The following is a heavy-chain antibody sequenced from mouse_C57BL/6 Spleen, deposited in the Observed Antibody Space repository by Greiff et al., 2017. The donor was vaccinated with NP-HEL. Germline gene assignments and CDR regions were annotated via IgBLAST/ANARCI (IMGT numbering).Heavy chain of an antibody. J-gene: IGHJ4*01. CDR2: IRNKANGYTT. D-gene: IGHD1-1*01. CDR3: ARWDYGSSDAMDY. Sequence: EVQLVESGGGLVQPGGSLSLSCAASGFTFTDYYMSWVRQPPGKALEWLGFIRNKANGYTTEYSASVKGRFTISRDNSQSILYLQMNALRAEDSATYYCARWDYGSSDAMDYWGQGTSVTVSS. V-gene: IGHV7-3*01. CDR1: GFTFTDYY.